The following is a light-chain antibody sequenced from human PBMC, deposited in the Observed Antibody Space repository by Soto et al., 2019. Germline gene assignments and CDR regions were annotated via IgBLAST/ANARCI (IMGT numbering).Light chain of an antibody. CDR1: SSDVGSYNL. Sequence: VLTQPASVSGSPGQSITISCTGTSSDVGSYNLVSWFQQHPGKAPKLIIFEDTKRPSGVSNRFSGSKSGNTASLTISGLQAEDESDYYCCSFAGSRTLVFGGGTKLTVL. CDR2: EDT. CDR3: CSFAGSRTLV. V-gene: IGLV2-23*01. J-gene: IGLJ2*01.